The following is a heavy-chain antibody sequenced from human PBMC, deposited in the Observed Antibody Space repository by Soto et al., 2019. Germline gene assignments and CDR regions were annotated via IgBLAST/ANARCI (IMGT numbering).Heavy chain of an antibody. CDR3: ARHSSENWFDP. J-gene: IGHJ5*02. CDR2: IYHSGST. CDR1: GGSISSGDYY. Sequence: SETLSLTCTVSGGSISSGDYYWSWIRQPPGKGLEWIGEIYHSGSTNYNPSLKSRVTISVDTSKNQFSLKLSSVTAADTAVYYCARHSSENWFDPWGQGTLVTVSS. V-gene: IGHV4-61*08. D-gene: IGHD3-22*01.